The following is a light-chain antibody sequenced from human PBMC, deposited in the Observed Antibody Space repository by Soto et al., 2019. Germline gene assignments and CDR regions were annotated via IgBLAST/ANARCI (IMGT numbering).Light chain of an antibody. CDR2: AAS. J-gene: IGKJ3*01. Sequence: AIRMTQSPSSFSASTGDRVTITCRASQGISSYLAWYQQKPGKAPKPLIYAASTLQSGVPSRFSGSGSGTDFTLTISCLQSEDFATYYCQQYYSYPEFTFGPGTKVDIK. V-gene: IGKV1-8*01. CDR3: QQYYSYPEFT. CDR1: QGISSY.